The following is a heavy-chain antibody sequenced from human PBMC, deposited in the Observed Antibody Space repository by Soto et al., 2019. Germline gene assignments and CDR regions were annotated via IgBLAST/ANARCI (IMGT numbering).Heavy chain of an antibody. J-gene: IGHJ3*01. Sequence: SGPTLVNPTQTLTLTCSFSGFSLTTSGVGVGWVRQPPGQALEWLALIYWTGDEHYRPSLRSRLTITKDTSKNQVVLIMTNMEPMDAAAYYFGRGLASIPVFGFDVWGQGTTVTVS. CDR1: GFSLTTSGVG. D-gene: IGHD3-3*01. V-gene: IGHV2-5*01. CDR3: GRGLASIPVFGFDV. CDR2: IYWTGDE.